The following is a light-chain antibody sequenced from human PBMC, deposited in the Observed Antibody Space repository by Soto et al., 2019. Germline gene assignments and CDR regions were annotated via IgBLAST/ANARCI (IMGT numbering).Light chain of an antibody. V-gene: IGLV2-14*01. CDR2: EVS. Sequence: QSALTQPASVSGSPGQSITISCTGTSSDVGGYNYVSWYQQHPGKAPKLMIYEVSTRPSGVSNRFSGSKSGNTASLTISGLQAEDEADYYCSSYTSSSIDYVFGTGTQLTVL. CDR1: SSDVGGYNY. CDR3: SSYTSSSIDYV. J-gene: IGLJ1*01.